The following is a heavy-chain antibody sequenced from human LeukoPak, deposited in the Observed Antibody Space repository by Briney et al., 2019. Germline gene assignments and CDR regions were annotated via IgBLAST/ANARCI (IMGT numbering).Heavy chain of an antibody. CDR1: GGSISSGSYY. CDR3: ARGHYYDSSVYFDY. Sequence: PSETLSLTCTVSGGSISSGSYYWSWIRQPAGKGLEWIGRIYTSGSTNYNPSLKSRVTISVDTSKNQFSLKLSSVTAADTAVYYCARGHYYDSSVYFDYWGQGTLSPSPQ. J-gene: IGHJ4*02. D-gene: IGHD3-22*01. CDR2: IYTSGST. V-gene: IGHV4-61*02.